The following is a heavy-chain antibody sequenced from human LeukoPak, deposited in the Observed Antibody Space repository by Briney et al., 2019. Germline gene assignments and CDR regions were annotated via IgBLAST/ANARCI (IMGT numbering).Heavy chain of an antibody. J-gene: IGHJ3*02. CDR3: ARASRVELVAFDI. Sequence: SETLSLTCTVSGGSISSYYWSWLRQPPGKGLEWIGYIYYSGSTNYNPSLKSRVTMSLDTSKNQFSLKLSSVTAADTAVYYCARASRVELVAFDIWGQGTMVTVSS. CDR1: GGSISSYY. D-gene: IGHD1-7*01. V-gene: IGHV4-59*12. CDR2: IYYSGST.